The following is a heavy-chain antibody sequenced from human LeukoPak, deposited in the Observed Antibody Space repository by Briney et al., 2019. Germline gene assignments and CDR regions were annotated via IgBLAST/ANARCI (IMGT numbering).Heavy chain of an antibody. J-gene: IGHJ6*03. CDR3: ARRHYFWSGYSSYYYMDV. D-gene: IGHD3-3*01. CDR1: GFTFSSYA. Sequence: PGGSLRLSCAASGFTFSSYAMHWVRQAPGKGLEWVAVISYDGSNKYYADSVKGRFTISRDNSKNTLYLQMNSLRAEDTAVYYCARRHYFWSGYSSYYYMDVWGKGTTVTVSS. CDR2: ISYDGSNK. V-gene: IGHV3-30*04.